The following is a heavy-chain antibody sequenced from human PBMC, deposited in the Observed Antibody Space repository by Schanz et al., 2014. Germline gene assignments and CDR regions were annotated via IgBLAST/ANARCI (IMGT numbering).Heavy chain of an antibody. CDR2: ISAFDDKT. CDR1: GYTFNNHG. D-gene: IGHD3-9*01. V-gene: IGHV1-18*01. J-gene: IGHJ3*01. Sequence: QVQLVQSGGEVKKPGASATVSCKASGYTFNNHGISWVRQAPGQGPEWMGWISAFDDKTDYAQNFQGRLIMTTDTSTTTVYMELRGLRSDDTAVYYCARETTIITGGAFDVCGQGTMVTVSS. CDR3: ARETTIITGGAFDV.